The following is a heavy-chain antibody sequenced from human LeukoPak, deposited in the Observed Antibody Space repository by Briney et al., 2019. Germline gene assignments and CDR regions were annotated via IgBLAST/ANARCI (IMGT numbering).Heavy chain of an antibody. Sequence: ASVKVSCKASGYTFTSYYIHWVRQAPGQGLEWMGWINTNTGNPTYAQGFTGRFVFSLDTSVSTAYLQISSLKAEDTAVYYCARIGLNYDFWSGYPRWGQGTLVTVSS. D-gene: IGHD3-3*01. CDR1: GYTFTSYY. V-gene: IGHV7-4-1*02. CDR3: ARIGLNYDFWSGYPR. CDR2: INTNTGNP. J-gene: IGHJ4*02.